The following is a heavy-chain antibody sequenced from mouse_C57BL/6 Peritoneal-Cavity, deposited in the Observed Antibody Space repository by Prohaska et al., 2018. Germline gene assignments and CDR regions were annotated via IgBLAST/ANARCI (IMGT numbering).Heavy chain of an antibody. Sequence: QVQLQQSGPELVKPGASVKISCKASGYTFTDYYINWVKQRPGQGLEWIGWIFHGSGSTYYNEKFKGKATLTVDKSSSTACMLLSSLTSEDSAVYFCARGQFITTVVAFDYWGQGTTLTVSS. J-gene: IGHJ2*01. D-gene: IGHD1-1*01. V-gene: IGHV1-75*01. CDR3: ARGQFITTVVAFDY. CDR2: IFHGSGST. CDR1: GYTFTDYY.